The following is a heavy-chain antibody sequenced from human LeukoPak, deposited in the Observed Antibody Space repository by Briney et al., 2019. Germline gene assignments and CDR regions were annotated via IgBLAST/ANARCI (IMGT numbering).Heavy chain of an antibody. J-gene: IGHJ4*02. CDR1: GFTFSTYW. Sequence: GGSLRLSCVGSGFTFSTYWMSWVRQAPGKGLEWVANIKEDGSEKDYVDSVKGRFTISRDNAKNSLYLQMNSLRAEDTAVYYCARDRTQQLVRGYFDYWGQGTLVTVSS. CDR2: IKEDGSEK. V-gene: IGHV3-7*01. D-gene: IGHD6-13*01. CDR3: ARDRTQQLVRGYFDY.